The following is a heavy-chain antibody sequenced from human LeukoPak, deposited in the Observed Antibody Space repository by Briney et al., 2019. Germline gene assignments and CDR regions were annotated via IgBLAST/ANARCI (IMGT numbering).Heavy chain of an antibody. V-gene: IGHV3-30*03. Sequence: PGGSLRLSCAASGFTFSSYGMHWVRQAPGKGLEWVAVISYDGSNKYYADSVKGRFTISRDNAKNTLYLQMNSLRDEDTAVFYCARSRYDYIWGIDYWGQGTLVTISS. CDR1: GFTFSSYG. J-gene: IGHJ4*02. CDR3: ARSRYDYIWGIDY. D-gene: IGHD3-16*01. CDR2: ISYDGSNK.